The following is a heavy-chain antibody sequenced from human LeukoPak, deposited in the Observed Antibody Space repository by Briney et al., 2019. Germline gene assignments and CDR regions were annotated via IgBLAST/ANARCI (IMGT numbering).Heavy chain of an antibody. CDR1: GYSFISHY. V-gene: IGHV1-46*01. D-gene: IGHD3-16*01. Sequence: GASVKVSCKASGYSFISHYIHWVRQAPGQGLELMGIINPNGGSTTYAQKFQGRVTMTSDTSTRTVYMELSSLRSEDTAVYYCAREGFGEWEQLPFDHWGQGTLVSVSS. J-gene: IGHJ4*02. CDR2: INPNGGST. CDR3: AREGFGEWEQLPFDH.